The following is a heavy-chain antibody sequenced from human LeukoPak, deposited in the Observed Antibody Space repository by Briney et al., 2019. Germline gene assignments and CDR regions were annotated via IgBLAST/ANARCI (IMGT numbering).Heavy chain of an antibody. D-gene: IGHD5-12*01. J-gene: IGHJ5*02. CDR2: ISSGGYNI. V-gene: IGHV3-48*03. CDR3: ARVRGYSGYVLGYWLDP. CDR1: GFTFSSYD. Sequence: GGSLRLSCAASGFTFSSYDMNWVRQAPGKGVEGVSSISSGGYNIYYADSVKGRFTISRDNAKNSLFLQMNSLRAEDTAVYYCARVRGYSGYVLGYWLDPWGQGTLVTVSS.